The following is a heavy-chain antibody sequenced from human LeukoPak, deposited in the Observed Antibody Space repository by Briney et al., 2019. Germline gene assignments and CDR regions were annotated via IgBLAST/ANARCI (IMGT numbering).Heavy chain of an antibody. CDR1: GFTFSSYS. J-gene: IGHJ5*02. Sequence: GGSLRLSCAASGFTFSSYSMNWVRQAPGKGLEWVSSISSSSSYIYYADSVKGRFTISRDNAKNSLYLQMNSLRAEDTAVYYCALDVLRYFDWSAPPWGQGTLVTVSS. V-gene: IGHV3-21*01. CDR2: ISSSSSYI. CDR3: ALDVLRYFDWSAPP. D-gene: IGHD3-9*01.